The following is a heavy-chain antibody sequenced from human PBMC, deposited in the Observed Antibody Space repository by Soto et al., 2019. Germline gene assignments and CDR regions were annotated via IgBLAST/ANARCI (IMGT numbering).Heavy chain of an antibody. V-gene: IGHV3-23*01. CDR1: GFTFSSYA. Sequence: EVQLLESGGGLVQPGGSLRLSCAASGFTFSSYAMSWVRQAPGKGLEWVSAISGSGGSTYYADSVKGRFTISRDNSKNTLYLQRNSMRAEDTAVYYCAKGGYSYGYHYYYYMDVWGKGTTVTVSS. D-gene: IGHD5-18*01. J-gene: IGHJ6*03. CDR2: ISGSGGST. CDR3: AKGGYSYGYHYYYYMDV.